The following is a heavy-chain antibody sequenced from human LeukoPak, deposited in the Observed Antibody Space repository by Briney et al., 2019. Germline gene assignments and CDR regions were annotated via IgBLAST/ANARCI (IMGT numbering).Heavy chain of an antibody. CDR1: GFTFSSYS. CDR2: IKQDGSEK. D-gene: IGHD6-6*01. Sequence: TGGSLRLSCAASGFTFSSYSMSWVRQAPGKGLEWVANIKQDGSEKYYVDSVKGRFTISRDNAKNSLYLQMNSLRAEDTAVYYCARIRRYSSSSGNWFDPWGQGTLVTVSS. V-gene: IGHV3-7*01. J-gene: IGHJ5*02. CDR3: ARIRRYSSSSGNWFDP.